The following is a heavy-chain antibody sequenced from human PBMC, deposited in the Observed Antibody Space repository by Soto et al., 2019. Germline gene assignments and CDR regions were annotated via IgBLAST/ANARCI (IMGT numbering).Heavy chain of an antibody. J-gene: IGHJ4*02. V-gene: IGHV1-18*01. D-gene: IGHD6-19*01. CDR1: GFTLSRYC. CDR2: ISAYNGNT. CDR3: ARDREGSGWYIDY. Sequence: GPVEVSCKGSGFTLSRYCRWSGGQAPGQGLEWMGWISAYNGNTNYAQKLQGRVTMTTDTSTSTAYMELRSLRSDDTAVYYCARDREGSGWYIDYWGQGTLVTVSS.